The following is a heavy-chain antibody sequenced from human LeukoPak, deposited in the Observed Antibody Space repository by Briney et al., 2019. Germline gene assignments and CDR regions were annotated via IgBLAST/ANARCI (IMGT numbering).Heavy chain of an antibody. J-gene: IGHJ4*02. D-gene: IGHD6-13*01. Sequence: SETLSLTCTVSGGSISSYYWSWIRQPSGKGLVWIGYFYYSGSTNYNPSLKRRVTISVDTSKNQFSLKLSSVTAADTAVYYCARGVRASTAARTFDSWGQGTLVTVSS. V-gene: IGHV4-59*01. CDR2: FYYSGST. CDR1: GGSISSYY. CDR3: ARGVRASTAARTFDS.